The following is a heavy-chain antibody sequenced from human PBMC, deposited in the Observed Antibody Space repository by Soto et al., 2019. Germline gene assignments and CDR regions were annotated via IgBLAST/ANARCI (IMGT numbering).Heavy chain of an antibody. CDR3: ARAGIVVVPASNWFDP. V-gene: IGHV4-34*01. J-gene: IGHJ5*02. Sequence: SGTPSLTCSFPCGPIHSGGFYWSWVPQPPGKGLEWSGEINHSGSTNYNPSLKSRVTISVDTSKNQFSLKLSSVTAADTAVYYCARAGIVVVPASNWFDPWGQGTLVTVSS. D-gene: IGHD2-2*01. CDR2: INHSGST. CDR1: CGPIHSGGFY.